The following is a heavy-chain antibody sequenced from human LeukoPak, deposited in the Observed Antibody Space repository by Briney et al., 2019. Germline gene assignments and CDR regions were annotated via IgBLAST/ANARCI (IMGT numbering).Heavy chain of an antibody. CDR2: ISGSGSKT. CDR1: GFTFSSYA. J-gene: IGHJ5*01. V-gene: IGHV3-23*01. Sequence: GGSLRLSCAASGFTFSSYAMSWVRRAPGKGLEWVSAISGSGSKTYYADSMTGRFSISRDNSKNTLDLQMNSLRAEDTAVYYCAKLDRFYYDTSGYSDSWGQGTLVTVSS. D-gene: IGHD3-22*01. CDR3: AKLDRFYYDTSGYSDS.